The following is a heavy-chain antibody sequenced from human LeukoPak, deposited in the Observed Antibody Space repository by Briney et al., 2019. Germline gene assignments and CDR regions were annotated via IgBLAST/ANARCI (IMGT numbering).Heavy chain of an antibody. Sequence: ASVKVSCKASGYTFASYGISWVRRAPGQGLEWMGWISAYNGNTNYAQKLQGRVTMTTDTSTSTAYMELRSLRSDDTAVYYCAFWSGYWAYFDYWGQGTLVTVSS. CDR2: ISAYNGNT. CDR3: AFWSGYWAYFDY. D-gene: IGHD3-3*01. CDR1: GYTFASYG. J-gene: IGHJ4*02. V-gene: IGHV1-18*01.